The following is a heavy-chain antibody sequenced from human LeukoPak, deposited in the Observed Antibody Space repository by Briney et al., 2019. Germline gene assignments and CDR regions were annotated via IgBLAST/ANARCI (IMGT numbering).Heavy chain of an antibody. Sequence: ASVKVSCKASGYTFTDYGFSWVRQAPGQGLEWMGWISGHNGQTEYAENFQGRVIMTRDTSTSTVYMELRSLRSDDTARYYCARDPRTAFDFWRGYSGFDYWGQGTQVTVSS. CDR2: ISGHNGQT. V-gene: IGHV1-18*04. J-gene: IGHJ4*02. D-gene: IGHD3-3*01. CDR3: ARDPRTAFDFWRGYSGFDY. CDR1: GYTFTDYG.